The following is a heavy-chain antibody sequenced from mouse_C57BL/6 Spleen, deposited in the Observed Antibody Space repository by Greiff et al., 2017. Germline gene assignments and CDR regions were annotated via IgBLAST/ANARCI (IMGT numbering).Heavy chain of an antibody. CDR2: INPDYGTT. CDR3: ARSLSPYYYAMDY. CDR1: GYSFTDYN. Sequence: EVQLQQSGAELVKPGASVKISCTASGYSFTDYNMNWVKQSPGKSLEWIGVINPDYGTTSYNQKFKGKATLTVDQSSSTAYMQLNSLTSEDSAVYYGARSLSPYYYAMDYWGQGTSVTVSS. V-gene: IGHV1-39*01. J-gene: IGHJ4*01.